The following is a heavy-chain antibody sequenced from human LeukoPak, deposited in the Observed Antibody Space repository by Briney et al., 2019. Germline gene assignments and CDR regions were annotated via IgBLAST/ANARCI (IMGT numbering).Heavy chain of an antibody. CDR3: AKDGSIVAATPLDSDY. J-gene: IGHJ4*02. CDR2: ISYVGDNQ. CDR1: GFTFSSHD. V-gene: IGHV3-30*04. Sequence: PGRCLRLSCEVSGFTFSSHDVHWVRQAPGKGLEWVAVISYVGDNQYYADSVKGRFTISRDNSKNTLYLQMNSLRPEDTAVYYCAKDGSIVAATPLDSDYWGQGTLVTVSS. D-gene: IGHD2-15*01.